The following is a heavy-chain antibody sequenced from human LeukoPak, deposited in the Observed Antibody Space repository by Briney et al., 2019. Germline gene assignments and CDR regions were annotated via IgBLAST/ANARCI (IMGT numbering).Heavy chain of an antibody. D-gene: IGHD3-22*01. V-gene: IGHV4-38-2*02. Sequence: SETLSLTCTVSGYSISSGYYWGWIRQPPGKGLEWIGSIYHSGSTYYNPSLKSRVTISVDTSKNQFSLKLSSVTAADTAVYYCARDRGEDYYGSSGDYDYWGQGTLVTVSS. CDR2: IYHSGST. CDR3: ARDRGEDYYGSSGDYDY. J-gene: IGHJ4*02. CDR1: GYSISSGYY.